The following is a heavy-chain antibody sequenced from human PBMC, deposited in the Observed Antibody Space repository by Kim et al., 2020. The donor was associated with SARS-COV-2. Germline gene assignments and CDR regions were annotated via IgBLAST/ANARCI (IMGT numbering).Heavy chain of an antibody. CDR3: AKDIKFAGVWVSYMEV. D-gene: IGHD3-16*01. J-gene: IGHJ6*03. V-gene: IGHV3-9*01. Sequence: DPVKGRFTIYRDNAKNSLYLQMNSLRAEDTALYYCAKDIKFAGVWVSYMEVWGKGTTVTVSS.